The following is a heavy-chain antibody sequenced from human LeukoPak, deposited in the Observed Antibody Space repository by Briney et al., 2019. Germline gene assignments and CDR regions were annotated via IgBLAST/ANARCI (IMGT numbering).Heavy chain of an antibody. V-gene: IGHV4-59*01. CDR2: MHSSGNT. J-gene: IGHJ4*02. Sequence: SETLSLTCTVSGGSISSFYWGWIRQPPGKGLEWIGHMHSSGNTNYNPSHKSRITMSVDTSKNQFSLKLSSVTAADTAIYWCAGVLRVEMVVNYWGQGTLVTVSS. CDR3: AGVLRVEMVVNY. CDR1: GGSISSFY. D-gene: IGHD3-22*01.